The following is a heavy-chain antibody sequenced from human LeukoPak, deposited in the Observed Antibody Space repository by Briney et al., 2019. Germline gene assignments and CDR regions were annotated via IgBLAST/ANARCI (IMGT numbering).Heavy chain of an antibody. D-gene: IGHD1-26*01. Sequence: PGGSVRLSCTASGFTFGDYAMSWVRRARGKGLDWIGFIRGKTSGGTTEYAASVKGRFTILRDDSKSIAYLQINSLKTEDTAVYYCTRGDGSGSYWGQGTLVTVSS. J-gene: IGHJ4*02. CDR1: GFTFGDYA. CDR2: IRGKTSGGTT. V-gene: IGHV3-49*04. CDR3: TRGDGSGSY.